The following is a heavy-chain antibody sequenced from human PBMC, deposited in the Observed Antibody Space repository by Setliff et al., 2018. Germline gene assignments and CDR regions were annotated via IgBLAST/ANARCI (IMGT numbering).Heavy chain of an antibody. Sequence: SETLSLTCTVSDVSLYSGNYYWTWIRQPAGKALEWIGHIHGTEGTHYNPSLESRVTISLDTPKNQFSLRLSSVTAADTAVYFCARSLGSGSYYNSRPFYSDYWGQGTLVTVSS. CDR3: ARSLGSGSYYNSRPFYSDY. V-gene: IGHV4-61*09. CDR1: DVSLYSGNYY. CDR2: IHGTEGT. D-gene: IGHD3-10*01. J-gene: IGHJ4*02.